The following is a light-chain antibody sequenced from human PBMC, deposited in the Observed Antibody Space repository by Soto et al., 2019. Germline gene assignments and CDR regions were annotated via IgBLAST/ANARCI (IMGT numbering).Light chain of an antibody. Sequence: EIVMTQSPATLSVSPGERATLSCRASQNIASSLAWYQQKPGQSPRLLIYGATTRASNIAARFSGGGSGTEFTLTISSLQSEDSALYYCQQYYNWPSGTFGLGTRLEI. CDR3: QQYYNWPSGT. CDR2: GAT. V-gene: IGKV3D-15*01. CDR1: QNIASS. J-gene: IGKJ5*01.